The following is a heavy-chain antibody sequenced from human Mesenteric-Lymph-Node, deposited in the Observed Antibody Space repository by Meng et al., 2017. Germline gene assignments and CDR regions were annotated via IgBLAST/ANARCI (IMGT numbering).Heavy chain of an antibody. J-gene: IGHJ3*02. D-gene: IGHD5-24*01. V-gene: IGHV1-2*02. CDR2: INPNSGGT. CDR3: ARVSRDGYDLNAFDI. CDR1: GYTFTDYY. Sequence: ASVKVSCKASGYTFTDYYMHWVRQAPGQGLEWMGWINPNSGGTNYAQKFQGRVTMTRDTSISTAYMELSRLRSDDTAVYYCARVSRDGYDLNAFDIWGQGTMVTVSS.